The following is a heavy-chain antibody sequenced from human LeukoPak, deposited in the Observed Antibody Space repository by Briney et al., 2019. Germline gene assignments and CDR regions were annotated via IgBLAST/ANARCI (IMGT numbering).Heavy chain of an antibody. CDR3: ARVNYDYVWGSYRPFDY. J-gene: IGHJ4*02. V-gene: IGHV1-8*03. D-gene: IGHD3-16*02. CDR1: GYTFTSYD. CDR2: MNPNSGNT. Sequence: ASVKVSCKASGYTFTSYDINWVRQATGQGLEWMGWMNPNSGNTGYPQKFQGRVTITRNTSISTAYMELSSLRSEDTAVYYCARVNYDYVWGSYRPFDYWGQGTLVTVSS.